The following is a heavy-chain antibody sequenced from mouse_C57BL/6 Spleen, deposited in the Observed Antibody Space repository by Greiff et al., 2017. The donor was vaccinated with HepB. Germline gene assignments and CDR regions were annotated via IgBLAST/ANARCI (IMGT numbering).Heavy chain of an antibody. Sequence: EVQLQQSGPELVKPGASVKIPCKASGYTFTDYNMDWVKQSHGKSLEWIGDINPNNGGTIYNQKFKGKATLTVDKSSSTAYMELRSLTSEDTAVYYCARKRWLLSYYFDYWGQGTTLTVS. V-gene: IGHV1-18*01. CDR3: ARKRWLLSYYFDY. J-gene: IGHJ2*01. CDR2: INPNNGGT. D-gene: IGHD2-3*01. CDR1: GYTFTDYN.